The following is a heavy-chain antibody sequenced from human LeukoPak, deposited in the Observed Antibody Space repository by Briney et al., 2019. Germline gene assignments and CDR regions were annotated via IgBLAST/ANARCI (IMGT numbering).Heavy chain of an antibody. CDR1: GLTFSSYG. CDR3: ARESRAGYSDFDY. J-gene: IGHJ4*02. Sequence: GGSLRLSCAASGLTFSSYGMHWVRQAPGKGLEWVAVIWYDGSNKYYADSVKGRFTISRDNSKNTLYLQMNSLRAEDTAVYYCARESRAGYSDFDYWGQGTLVTVSS. D-gene: IGHD1-26*01. V-gene: IGHV3-33*01. CDR2: IWYDGSNK.